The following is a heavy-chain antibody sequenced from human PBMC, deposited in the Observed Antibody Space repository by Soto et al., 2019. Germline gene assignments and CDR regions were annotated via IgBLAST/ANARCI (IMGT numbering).Heavy chain of an antibody. Sequence: VQVLESGGGLVQPGGSLRLSCVVSGFTLGNYGVTWVRQAPGKGLEWVSGFSGGSGTTHYRDSVKGRFTISRDDSKSTVYLQMNSLGVDDTAVYYCVKWNGYVDYWGQGTLVTVSS. D-gene: IGHD1-1*01. J-gene: IGHJ4*02. CDR2: FSGGSGTT. V-gene: IGHV3-23*01. CDR1: GFTLGNYG. CDR3: VKWNGYVDY.